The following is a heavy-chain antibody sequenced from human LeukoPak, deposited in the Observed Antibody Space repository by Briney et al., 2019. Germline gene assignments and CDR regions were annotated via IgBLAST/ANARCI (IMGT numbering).Heavy chain of an antibody. V-gene: IGHV4-39*01. D-gene: IGHD5-12*01. Sequence: SETLSLTCTVSGDSISSSSYCWGWVRQPPGKGLEWIGGIYYSGSTYYSPSLKSRVTISLDPSKNQFSLKLNSVTAADTAVYYCASSVFNSGHNWFDPWGQGTLVTVSS. CDR1: GDSISSSSYC. CDR3: ASSVFNSGHNWFDP. CDR2: IYYSGST. J-gene: IGHJ5*02.